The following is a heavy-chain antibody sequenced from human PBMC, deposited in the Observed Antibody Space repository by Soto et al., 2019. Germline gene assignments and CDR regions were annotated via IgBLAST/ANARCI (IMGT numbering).Heavy chain of an antibody. D-gene: IGHD6-19*01. CDR3: ARAQGLVPTQPY. Sequence: ASVQVSCKASGYTFTSYGISWVRQAPGQGLEWMGWISAYNGNTNYAQKLQGRVTMTTDKTTNTAYMELRSLRSDDTAVYYCARAQGLVPTQPYWGQGTLVTVSS. CDR2: ISAYNGNT. V-gene: IGHV1-18*01. CDR1: GYTFTSYG. J-gene: IGHJ4*02.